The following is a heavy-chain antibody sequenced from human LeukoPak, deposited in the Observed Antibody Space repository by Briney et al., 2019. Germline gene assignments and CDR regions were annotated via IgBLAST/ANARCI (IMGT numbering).Heavy chain of an antibody. V-gene: IGHV4-39*07. D-gene: IGHD3-10*01. CDR1: GGSITSSSSW. Sequence: SETLSLTCTVLGGSITSSSSWWCWIRQSPGKGLEWIGSIYYTASTSYDPSLKSRVTISMDTSKTQFSLQRKSMSAADTAVYYCVRDLPLIRGGGDYWGQGTLVTVSS. J-gene: IGHJ4*02. CDR2: IYYTAST. CDR3: VRDLPLIRGGGDY.